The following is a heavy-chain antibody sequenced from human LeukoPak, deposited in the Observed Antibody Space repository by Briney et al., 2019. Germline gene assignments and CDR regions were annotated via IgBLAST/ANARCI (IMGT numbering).Heavy chain of an antibody. Sequence: GASVKVSCKASGYTFTGYYMHWVRQAPGQGLEWMGWINPNRGGTNYAQKFQGRVTMTRDTSISTAYMELSRLRSDDTAVYYCARDDPGRYCSSTSCYVNWFDPWGQGTLVTVSS. CDR2: INPNRGGT. CDR1: GYTFTGYY. D-gene: IGHD2-2*01. J-gene: IGHJ5*02. V-gene: IGHV1-2*02. CDR3: ARDDPGRYCSSTSCYVNWFDP.